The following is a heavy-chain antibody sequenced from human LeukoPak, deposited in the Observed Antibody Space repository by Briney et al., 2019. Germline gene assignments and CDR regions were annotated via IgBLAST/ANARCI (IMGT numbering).Heavy chain of an antibody. V-gene: IGHV4-34*01. CDR3: ARGKRSLDY. Sequence: PSETLSLTCAVYGGSFSGYYWSWIPQPPGKGLEWIGEINHSGSTNYNPSLKSLVTISVDTSKNQFSLKLSSVTAADTAVYYCARGKRSLDYWGQGTLVTVSS. CDR2: INHSGST. CDR1: GGSFSGYY. D-gene: IGHD3-16*01. J-gene: IGHJ4*02.